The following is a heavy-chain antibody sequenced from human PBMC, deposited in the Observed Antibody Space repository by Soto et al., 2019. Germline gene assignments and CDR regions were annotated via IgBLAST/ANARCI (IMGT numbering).Heavy chain of an antibody. J-gene: IGHJ6*02. D-gene: IGHD1-7*01. CDR2: IIPIFGTA. CDR3: ASPTGTTYFSNYYGMDV. V-gene: IGHV1-69*12. Sequence: QVQLVQSGAEVKKPGSSVKVSCKASGGTFSSYAISWVRQAPGQGLEWMGGIIPIFGTANYAQKFQGRVTITADESTSTAYMELSSLRSEDTAVYYCASPTGTTYFSNYYGMDVWGPGTTVTVSS. CDR1: GGTFSSYA.